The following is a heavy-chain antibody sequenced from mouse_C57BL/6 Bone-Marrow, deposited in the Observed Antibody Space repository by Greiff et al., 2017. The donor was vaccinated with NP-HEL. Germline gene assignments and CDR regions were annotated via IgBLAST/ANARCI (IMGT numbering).Heavy chain of an antibody. CDR2: IDPSDSYT. V-gene: IGHV1-69*01. D-gene: IGHD4-1*01. J-gene: IGHJ3*01. CDR1: GYTFTSYW. CDR3: AREDWAWFAY. Sequence: QVQLQQPGAELVMPGASVKLSCKASGYTFTSYWMHWVKQRPGQGLEWIGEIDPSDSYTNYNQKFKGKSTLPVDKSSSTAYMQLSSLTSEDSAVYYCAREDWAWFAYWGQGTLVTVSA.